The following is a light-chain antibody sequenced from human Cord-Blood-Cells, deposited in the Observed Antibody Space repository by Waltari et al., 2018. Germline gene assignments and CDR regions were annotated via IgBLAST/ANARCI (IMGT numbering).Light chain of an antibody. CDR3: QQSYSTLT. CDR2: AAS. V-gene: IGKV1-39*01. CDR1: QSISSY. Sequence: DIQMTPSPSSLSASVGDRVTITCRASQSISSYLNWYQQKPGKAPKLPIYAASSLQSGVPSRFSGSGSGTDFTLTISSLQPEDFATYYCQQSYSTLTFGGGTKVEIK. J-gene: IGKJ4*01.